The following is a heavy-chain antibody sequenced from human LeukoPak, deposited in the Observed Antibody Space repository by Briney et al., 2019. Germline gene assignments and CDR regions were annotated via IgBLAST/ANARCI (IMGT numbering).Heavy chain of an antibody. CDR2: INPNSGGT. Sequence: ASVKVSCKASGYTFTGYYMHWVRQAPGQGLEWMGWINPNSGGTNYAQKFQGRVTMTRDKSISTAYMELSRLRSDDTAVYYCARDLTLAVARGGDPYFDYWGQGTLVTVSS. CDR3: ARDLTLAVARGGDPYFDY. J-gene: IGHJ4*02. CDR1: GYTFTGYY. V-gene: IGHV1-2*02. D-gene: IGHD6-19*01.